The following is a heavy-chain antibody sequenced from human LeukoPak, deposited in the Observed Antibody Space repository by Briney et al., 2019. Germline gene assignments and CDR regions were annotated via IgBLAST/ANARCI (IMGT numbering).Heavy chain of an antibody. J-gene: IGHJ5*02. CDR3: ARALYGYGGWFDP. CDR1: GFTFSSYA. V-gene: IGHV3-30-3*01. Sequence: GGSLRLSCAASGFTFSSYAMHWVRQAPGKGLEWVAVISYDGSNKYYADSVKGRFTISRDNSKNTLYLQMNSLRAEDTAVYYCARALYGYGGWFDPWGQGTLVTASS. CDR2: ISYDGSNK. D-gene: IGHD5-18*01.